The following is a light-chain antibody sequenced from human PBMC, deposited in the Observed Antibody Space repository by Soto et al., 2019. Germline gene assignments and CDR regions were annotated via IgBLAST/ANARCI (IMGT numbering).Light chain of an antibody. CDR2: EVS. V-gene: IGLV2-8*01. CDR3: SSYSDTNYHYV. CDR1: SSDVGGYNY. J-gene: IGLJ1*01. Sequence: QSVLTQPPSASGSFGQSVTISCTGTSSDVGGYNYVSWYQQHPGKAPKLMIYEVSERPSGVPDRFSGSKSGNTASLTVSGLQADEEADYYCSSYSDTNYHYVFGTGTEVTVL.